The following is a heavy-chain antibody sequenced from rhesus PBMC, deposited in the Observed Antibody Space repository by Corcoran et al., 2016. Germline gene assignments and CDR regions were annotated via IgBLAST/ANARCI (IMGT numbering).Heavy chain of an antibody. D-gene: IGHD6-25*01. CDR3: ARYRGSTGFDY. CDR2: IKGNRGRS. J-gene: IGHJ4*01. CDR1: GGPFSSYW. V-gene: IGHV4-80*01. Sequence: QVQLQESGPGLVKPSETLSLTCAVSGGPFSSYWWSWIRQPTGKGLEGIGEIKGNRGRSNYNPSLKSRVTLSKEASKNQFSLKLSSVTAAGTAGYYCARYRGSTGFDYWGQGVLVTVSS.